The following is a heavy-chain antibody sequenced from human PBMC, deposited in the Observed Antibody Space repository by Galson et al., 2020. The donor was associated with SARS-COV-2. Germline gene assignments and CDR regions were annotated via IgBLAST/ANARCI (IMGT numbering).Heavy chain of an antibody. V-gene: IGHV3-43*01. CDR2: ISWDGGST. CDR3: PKEIWDGYNFYYGMDV. J-gene: IGHJ6*02. CDR1: GFTFDDYT. Sequence: GGSLRLSCAASGFTFDDYTMHWVRQAPGKGLEWVSLISWDGGSTYYADSVKGRFTISRDNSKNSLYLQMNSLRTEDTALYYCPKEIWDGYNFYYGMDVWGQGTTVTGSS. D-gene: IGHD5-12*01.